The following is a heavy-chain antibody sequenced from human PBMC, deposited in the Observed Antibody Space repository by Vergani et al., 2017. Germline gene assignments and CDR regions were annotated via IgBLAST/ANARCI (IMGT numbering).Heavy chain of an antibody. CDR2: IRSNGGRT. D-gene: IGHD4-11*01. V-gene: IGHV3-23*01. CDR1: GFTFNIYA. CDR3: AKDYNNIGALDY. J-gene: IGHJ4*01. Sequence: LLESGGGLVQPGGSLRLPCAASGFTFNIYATSWVRQAPGKGLKWVSTIRSNGGRTYYAVRVTGRFTISRDNSKDTLFLQLKNLRAEDTAVYYCAKDYNNIGALDYWGQGTLVAVSS.